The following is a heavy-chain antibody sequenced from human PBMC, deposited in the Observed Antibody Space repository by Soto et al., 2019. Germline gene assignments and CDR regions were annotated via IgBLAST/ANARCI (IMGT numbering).Heavy chain of an antibody. CDR2: IYHSGTS. V-gene: IGHV4-38-2*01. J-gene: IGHJ4*01. D-gene: IGHD6-19*01. CDR3: ARVHVMVVAGSTFDY. CDR1: GDSISSGYH. Sequence: LSLTCAVSGDSISSGYHCAWIRQSPGKGLEWFASIYHSGTSYYNPSLTSRVTISVDTSKNQFSLKLTSVTAADTAVYYCARVHVMVVAGSTFDYWGHGTLVTVSS.